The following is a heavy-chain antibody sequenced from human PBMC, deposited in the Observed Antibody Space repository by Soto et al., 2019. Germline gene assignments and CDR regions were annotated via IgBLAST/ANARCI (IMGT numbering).Heavy chain of an antibody. Sequence: QVQLVQSGAEVKKPGASVKVSCKASGYTFTNYGISWVRQAPGQGLEWMGWISGYNGNTNHAQKLQGRVTMTTDTATTTAYLELRSLRSDDTAVYYCARVRSAGFGEFPGHYYYDMDVWGQGTTVTVSS. CDR1: GYTFTNYG. CDR3: ARVRSAGFGEFPGHYYYDMDV. J-gene: IGHJ6*02. D-gene: IGHD3-10*01. V-gene: IGHV1-18*04. CDR2: ISGYNGNT.